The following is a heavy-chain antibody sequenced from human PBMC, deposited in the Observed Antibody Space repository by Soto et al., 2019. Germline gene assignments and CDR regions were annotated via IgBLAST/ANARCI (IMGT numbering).Heavy chain of an antibody. CDR3: ARDQGGYSYGYCDY. CDR2: IWYDGSNK. Sequence: GSLRLAGAASVFTFSSYGMHWVRQAPGKGLEWVAVIWYDGSNKYYADSVKGRFTISRDNSKNTLYLQMNSLRAEDTAVYYCARDQGGYSYGYCDYWGQGTLVTVSS. CDR1: VFTFSSYG. D-gene: IGHD5-18*01. J-gene: IGHJ4*02. V-gene: IGHV3-33*01.